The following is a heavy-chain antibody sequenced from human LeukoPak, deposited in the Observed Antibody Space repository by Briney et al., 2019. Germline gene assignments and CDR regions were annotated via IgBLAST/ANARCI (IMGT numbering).Heavy chain of an antibody. CDR1: GGSISSSSYY. J-gene: IGHJ4*02. D-gene: IGHD3-22*01. CDR2: IYYSGST. V-gene: IGHV4-39*01. Sequence: SETLSLTCTVSGGSISSSSYYWGWIRQPPGKGLEWIGSIYYSGSTYYNPSLKSRVTISVDTSKNQFSLKLSSVTAADTAVYYCARAVVIANLFDYWGQGTLVTVSS. CDR3: ARAVVIANLFDY.